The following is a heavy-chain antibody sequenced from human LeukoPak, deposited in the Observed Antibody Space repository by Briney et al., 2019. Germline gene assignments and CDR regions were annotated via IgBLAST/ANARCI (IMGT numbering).Heavy chain of an antibody. J-gene: IGHJ6*03. CDR3: ARDISRGNYYYYMDV. CDR1: GGTFSSYA. CDR2: IIPIFGTA. Sequence: GASVKVSCKASGGTFSSYAISWVRQAPGQGLEWMGGIIPIFGTANYAQKFQGRVTITADKSTSTAYMELSSLRSEDTAVYYCARDISRGNYYYYMDVWGKGTTVTVSS. D-gene: IGHD3-9*01. V-gene: IGHV1-69*06.